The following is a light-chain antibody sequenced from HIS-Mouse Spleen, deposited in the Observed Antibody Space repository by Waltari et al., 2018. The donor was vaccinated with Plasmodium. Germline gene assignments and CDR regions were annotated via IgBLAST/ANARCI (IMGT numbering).Light chain of an antibody. V-gene: IGLV2-23*01. J-gene: IGLJ2*01. CDR1: SSDVGSYNL. CDR2: EGR. Sequence: QSALTQPASVSGSPGQSITISCTGTSSDVGSYNLVPWYQQHPGKAPKCKIYEGRKRPSVVSTRVSGSKAGNTASLTISGLQAEDEADYYCCSYAGSRVFGGGTKLTVL. CDR3: CSYAGSRV.